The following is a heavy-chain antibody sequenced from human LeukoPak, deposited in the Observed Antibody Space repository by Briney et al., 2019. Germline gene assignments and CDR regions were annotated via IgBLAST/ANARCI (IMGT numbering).Heavy chain of an antibody. J-gene: IGHJ6*02. V-gene: IGHV1-69*13. CDR2: IIPIFGTA. CDR3: ARDARPTSYGMDV. Sequence: GASVKVSCTASGGTFSSYAISWVRQAPGQGLEWMGGIIPIFGTANYAQKFQGRVTITADESTSTAYMELSSLRSEDTAVYYCARDARPTSYGMDVWGQGTTVTVSS. CDR1: GGTFSSYA.